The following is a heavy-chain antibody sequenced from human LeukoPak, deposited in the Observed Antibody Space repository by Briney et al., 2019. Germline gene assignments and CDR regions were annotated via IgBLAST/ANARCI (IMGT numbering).Heavy chain of an antibody. D-gene: IGHD6-13*01. CDR2: FDLEDGET. J-gene: IGHJ5*02. CDR3: ATDRAQTGYSSSWLNWFDP. V-gene: IGHV1-24*01. Sequence: ASVKLSCKVSGYTLTELSMHWVRQAPGKGLEWMGGFDLEDGETIYAQKFQGRVTMTEDTSTDTAYMELSSLRSEDTAVYYCATDRAQTGYSSSWLNWFDPWGQGTLVTVSS. CDR1: GYTLTELS.